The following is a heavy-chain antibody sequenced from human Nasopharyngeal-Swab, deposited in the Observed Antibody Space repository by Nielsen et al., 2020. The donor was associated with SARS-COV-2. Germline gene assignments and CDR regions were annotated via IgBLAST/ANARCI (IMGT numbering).Heavy chain of an antibody. CDR3: VRSSSWYYFDY. J-gene: IGHJ4*02. CDR1: GASIAYRTFY. CDR2: IYYNGNT. V-gene: IGHV4-39*01. D-gene: IGHD6-13*01. Sequence: SETLSLTCTVSGASIAYRTFYWGWIRQPPGKGLEWIGTIYYNGNTYQNPSLKSRLTISVDKSKNQFSLQLSSVTAADTAVYYCVRSSSWYYFDYWAQGTQVTVSS.